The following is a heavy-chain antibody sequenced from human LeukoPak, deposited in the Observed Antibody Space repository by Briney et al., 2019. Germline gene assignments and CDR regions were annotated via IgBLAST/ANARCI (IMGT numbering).Heavy chain of an antibody. CDR3: AKDHVNAGRLDY. CDR2: IRHDATTE. V-gene: IGHV3-30*02. J-gene: IGHJ4*02. CDR1: GFTFYNYG. D-gene: IGHD6-13*01. Sequence: PGGSLRLSCAASGFTFYNYGMNWVRQAPGKGLEWVAFIRHDATTEYYVDSVKGRFTISRDNSKDTVYLQMDNLRAEDTALYYCAKDHVNAGRLDYWGQGTPVTVSS.